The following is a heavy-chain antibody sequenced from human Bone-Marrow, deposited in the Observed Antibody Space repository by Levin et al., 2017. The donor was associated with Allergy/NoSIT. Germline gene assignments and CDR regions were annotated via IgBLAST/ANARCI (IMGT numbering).Heavy chain of an antibody. V-gene: IGHV3-48*02. D-gene: IGHD3-22*01. Sequence: GGSLRLSCAASGFIFSTYSMNWVRQAPGKGLEWVSYISSSSTTIYYADSVKGRFTISRDNAKNSLYLQMNSLRDEDTAVYYCARDHYDSDSSGYWFDYWGQGTLVTVSP. CDR1: GFIFSTYS. CDR2: ISSSSTTI. CDR3: ARDHYDSDSSGYWFDY. J-gene: IGHJ4*02.